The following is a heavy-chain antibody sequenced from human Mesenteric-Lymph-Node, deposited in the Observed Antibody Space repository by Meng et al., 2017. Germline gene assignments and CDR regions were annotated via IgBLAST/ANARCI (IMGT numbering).Heavy chain of an antibody. D-gene: IGHD3-9*01. J-gene: IGHJ4*02. V-gene: IGHV1-18*01. CDR3: ARADYDILTGYYPLDY. CDR1: GGTLSSYA. Sequence: QGQLVQSGAEVKKPGSSVKVSCKASGGTLSSYAISWVRQAPGQGLEWMGWISAYNGNTNYAQKLQGRVTMTTDTSTSTAYMELRSLRSDDTAVYYCARADYDILTGYYPLDYWGQGTLVTVSS. CDR2: ISAYNGNT.